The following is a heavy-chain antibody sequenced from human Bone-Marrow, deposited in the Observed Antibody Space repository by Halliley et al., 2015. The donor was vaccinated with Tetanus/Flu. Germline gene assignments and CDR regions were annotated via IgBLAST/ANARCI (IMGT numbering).Heavy chain of an antibody. D-gene: IGHD2-21*02. J-gene: IGHJ4*02. CDR3: ARWAYCGGDCYSLDY. V-gene: IGHV5-10-1*01. Sequence: QLVQSGAEVKKPGESLRISCKGSGYSFTNYWISWVRQMPGQGLEWMGRIDPSDSYTNYSPSFQGHVTVSADKSISTAYLQWSSLKASDTAMYYRARWAYCGGDCYSLDYWGQGTLVTVSS. CDR1: GYSFTNYW. CDR2: IDPSDSYT.